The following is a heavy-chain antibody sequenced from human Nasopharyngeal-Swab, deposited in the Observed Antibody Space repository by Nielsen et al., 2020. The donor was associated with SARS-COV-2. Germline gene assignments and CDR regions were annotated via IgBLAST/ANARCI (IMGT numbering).Heavy chain of an antibody. Sequence: GESLKISCAASGFTLSSYSMNWVRQAPGKGLEWFSSISSSSSYIYYADSVKGRFTISRDNAKNSLYLQMNSLRAEDTAVYYCARDPDFWSGFSVRYYYYMDVWGKGTTVTVSS. CDR1: GFTLSSYS. CDR2: ISSSSSYI. J-gene: IGHJ6*03. D-gene: IGHD3-3*01. CDR3: ARDPDFWSGFSVRYYYYMDV. V-gene: IGHV3-21*01.